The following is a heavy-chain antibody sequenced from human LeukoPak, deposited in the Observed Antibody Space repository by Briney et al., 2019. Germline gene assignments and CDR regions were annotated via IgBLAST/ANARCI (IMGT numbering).Heavy chain of an antibody. D-gene: IGHD6-6*01. CDR2: IKQDGSEK. CDR1: GFTFSSYW. CDR3: ASSYLYLAARPDYFDY. V-gene: IGHV3-7*01. Sequence: GGSLRLSCAASGFTFSSYWMSWVRQAPGKGLEWVANIKQDGSEKYYVDSVKGRFTISRDNAKNSPYLQMNSLRAEDTAVYYCASSYLYLAARPDYFDYWGQGTLVTVSS. J-gene: IGHJ4*02.